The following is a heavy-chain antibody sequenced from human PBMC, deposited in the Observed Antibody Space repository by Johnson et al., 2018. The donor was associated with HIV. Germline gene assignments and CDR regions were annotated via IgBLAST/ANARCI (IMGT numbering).Heavy chain of an antibody. CDR2: ISNDGTKK. D-gene: IGHD2-2*01. V-gene: IGHV3-30*03. CDR3: ARNGLVPAAKGVAFDI. CDR1: GFTFSSYG. J-gene: IGHJ3*02. Sequence: QVHLVESGGGVVQPGRSLRLSCAASGFTFSSYGMHWVRQAPGKGLEWVASISNDGTKKYHAESVWDRFSISKDNSKNTLFLQMNSLRVEDTALYFCARNGLVPAAKGVAFDIWGQGTMVTGSS.